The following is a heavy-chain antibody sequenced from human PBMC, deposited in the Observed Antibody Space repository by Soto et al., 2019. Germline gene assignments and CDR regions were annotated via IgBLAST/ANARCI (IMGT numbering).Heavy chain of an antibody. CDR1: GFTFNNYA. Sequence: EVQVLDSGGGLVQPGGSLRLSCAASGFTFNNYAMNWVRQAPGKGLEWVATISATGGSTYYAESVKGRFTIPRDNSKNTLYLQMNGLRVEDTAVYYCAKDRLAGNFDYWGQGTQVTVSS. V-gene: IGHV3-23*01. J-gene: IGHJ4*02. CDR2: ISATGGST. CDR3: AKDRLAGNFDY.